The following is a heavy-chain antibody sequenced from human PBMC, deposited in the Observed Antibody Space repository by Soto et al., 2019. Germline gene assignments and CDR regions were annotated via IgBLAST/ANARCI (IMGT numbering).Heavy chain of an antibody. CDR3: ARDLRAVVTTVDYYYYGMDV. Sequence: ASVKVSCKASGYTFTSYGISWVRQAPGQGLEWMGWISAYNGNTNYAQKLQGRVTMTTDTSTSTAYMELRSLRSDDTAVYYCARDLRAVVTTVDYYYYGMDVWGQGTTVTVSS. J-gene: IGHJ6*02. D-gene: IGHD4-4*01. V-gene: IGHV1-18*01. CDR1: GYTFTSYG. CDR2: ISAYNGNT.